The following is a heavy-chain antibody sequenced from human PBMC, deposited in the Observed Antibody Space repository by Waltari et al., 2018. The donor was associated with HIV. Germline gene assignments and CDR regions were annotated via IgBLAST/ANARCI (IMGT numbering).Heavy chain of an antibody. Sequence: QVQLVESGGGVVQPGKSLRLSCAASGFTFSSYVMHWVRQAPGKGLEWVAVIWHDANNQYYADSVQGRFTISRDNSKNTLYLQMNSLRAEDTALYYCARDSPAFSRGTEELDYWGQGTLVTVSS. CDR2: IWHDANNQ. CDR3: ARDSPAFSRGTEELDY. D-gene: IGHD2-2*01. J-gene: IGHJ4*02. CDR1: GFTFSSYV. V-gene: IGHV3-33*01.